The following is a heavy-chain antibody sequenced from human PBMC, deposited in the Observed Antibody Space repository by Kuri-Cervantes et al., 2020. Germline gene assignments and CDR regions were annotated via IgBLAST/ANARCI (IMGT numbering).Heavy chain of an antibody. J-gene: IGHJ3*02. CDR3: AKAYDGSGYTKSSLDI. Sequence: GESLKISCAASGFTFRSYWMSWVRQAPGKGLEWVANIKQDGSEKYYVDSVKGRFTISRDNAMNSLYLQMNSLRAEDTAAYYCAKAYDGSGYTKSSLDIWGQGTMVTVSS. D-gene: IGHD3-22*01. V-gene: IGHV3-7*03. CDR1: GFTFRSYW. CDR2: IKQDGSEK.